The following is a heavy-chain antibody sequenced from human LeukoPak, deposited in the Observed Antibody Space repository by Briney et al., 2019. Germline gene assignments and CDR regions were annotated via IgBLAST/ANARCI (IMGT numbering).Heavy chain of an antibody. V-gene: IGHV3-7*05. CDR1: GFTFSNYW. Sequence: PGGSLRLSCAASGFTFSNYWMSWVRQAPGKGLEWVANIKRDGSEKYYVDSVGGRFTISRDNAKSSLYLQMNSLRVEDTAVYYCARDYRGHFEYWGEGTLVTVS. J-gene: IGHJ4*02. CDR3: ARDYRGHFEY. CDR2: IKRDGSEK.